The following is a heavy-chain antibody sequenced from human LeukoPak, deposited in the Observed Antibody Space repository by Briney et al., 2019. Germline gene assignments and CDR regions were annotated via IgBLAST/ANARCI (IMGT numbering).Heavy chain of an antibody. CDR3: ARVHTFRDGYNPTDAFDI. Sequence: PGGSLRLSCAASGFTVGSNYMSWVRQAPGKGLEWVSVIYSGGSTYYADSVKGRFTISRDNSKNTLYLQMNSLRAEDTAVYYCARVHTFRDGYNPTDAFDIWGQGTMVTVSS. CDR2: IYSGGST. J-gene: IGHJ3*02. V-gene: IGHV3-53*01. CDR1: GFTVGSNY. D-gene: IGHD5-24*01.